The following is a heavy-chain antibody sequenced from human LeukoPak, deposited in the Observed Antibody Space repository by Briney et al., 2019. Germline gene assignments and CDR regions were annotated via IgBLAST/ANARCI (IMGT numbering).Heavy chain of an antibody. D-gene: IGHD6-19*01. CDR3: ARLLAVAGGDAFDI. Sequence: NASETLSLTCTVSGGSISGYFWSWIRQPPGKGLELIGYLYYSGSTNYNPSLKSRVTVSADTSKDQFSLRLSSVTAADTAVYYCARLLAVAGGDAFDIWGQGKMVTVSS. J-gene: IGHJ3*02. CDR2: LYYSGST. CDR1: GGSISGYF. V-gene: IGHV4-59*08.